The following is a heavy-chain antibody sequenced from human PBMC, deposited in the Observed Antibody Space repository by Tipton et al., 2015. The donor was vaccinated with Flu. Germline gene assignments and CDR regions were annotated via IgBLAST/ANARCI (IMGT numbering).Heavy chain of an antibody. D-gene: IGHD6-19*01. CDR1: GGSFNGYY. CDR3: ARGSGSANAYLDY. CDR2: INHSGST. J-gene: IGHJ4*02. V-gene: IGHV4-34*01. Sequence: LRLSCAVYGGSFNGYYWTWIRQPPGKGLEWIGEINHSGSTNFNPAIKSPVTISVDTSKNQFSLKVTSLTAADTAVYYCARGSGSANAYLDYWGRGTPVNVSS.